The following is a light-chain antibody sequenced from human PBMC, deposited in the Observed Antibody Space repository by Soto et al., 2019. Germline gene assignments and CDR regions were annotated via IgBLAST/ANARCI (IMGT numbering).Light chain of an antibody. Sequence: QSALTQPASVSGSPGQSITLSCTGTSNDVGTYNLVSWYQQHPGKAPKLIIFEGFKRPSGVSNRFSGSKSGNTASLTISGLQGEDEADYYCSAYTVSRTYVFGTGTKVTVL. V-gene: IGLV2-14*02. CDR2: EGF. CDR3: SAYTVSRTYV. CDR1: SNDVGTYNL. J-gene: IGLJ1*01.